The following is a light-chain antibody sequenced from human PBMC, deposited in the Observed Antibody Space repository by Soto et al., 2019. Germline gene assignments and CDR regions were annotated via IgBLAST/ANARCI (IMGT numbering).Light chain of an antibody. CDR3: MQGTHWPKT. CDR2: GVS. J-gene: IGKJ1*01. CDR1: QGLVHGDGNTY. Sequence: DVVMTQSPLSLPVSLGQPASISCRSSQGLVHGDGNTYLNWFQQRPGQSPRHLIYGVSNRDSGVPDRFSGSGSGTEFTLKISRVEAEDVGVYFCMQGTHWPKTFGQGTKVEIK. V-gene: IGKV2-30*02.